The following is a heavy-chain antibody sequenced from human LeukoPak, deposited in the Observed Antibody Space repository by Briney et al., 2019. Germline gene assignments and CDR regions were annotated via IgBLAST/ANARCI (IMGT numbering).Heavy chain of an antibody. D-gene: IGHD1-26*01. CDR1: GFTFSSYS. V-gene: IGHV3-48*04. Sequence: PGGSLRLSCAASGFTFSSYSMNWVRQAPGKGLEWVSYISSSGSTIYYADSVKGRFTISRDNAKNSLYLQMNSLGAEDTAVYYCARDSENVIGSNSHFDLWGRGTLVTVSS. J-gene: IGHJ2*01. CDR2: ISSSGSTI. CDR3: ARDSENVIGSNSHFDL.